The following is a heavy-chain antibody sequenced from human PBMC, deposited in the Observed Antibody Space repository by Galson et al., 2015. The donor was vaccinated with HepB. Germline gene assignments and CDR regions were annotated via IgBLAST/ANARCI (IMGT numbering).Heavy chain of an antibody. Sequence: QSGAEVKKPGESLRISCKGSGYSFTSYWISWVRQMPGKGLEWMGRIDPSDSYTNYSPSFQGHVTISADKSISTTYLQWSSLKASDTAMYYCARSLTSGYCSSTSCYDYYYGMDVWGQGTTVTVSS. CDR3: ARSLTSGYCSSTSCYDYYYGMDV. J-gene: IGHJ6*02. D-gene: IGHD2-2*01. CDR1: GYSFTSYW. V-gene: IGHV5-10-1*01. CDR2: IDPSDSYT.